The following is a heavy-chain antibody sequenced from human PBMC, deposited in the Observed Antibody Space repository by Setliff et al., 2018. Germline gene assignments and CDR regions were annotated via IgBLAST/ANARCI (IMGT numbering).Heavy chain of an antibody. J-gene: IGHJ4*02. CDR1: GFSFSNFA. CDR2: ISQSGDRT. Sequence: PGGSLRLSCAASGFSFSNFAMSWVRQVPGKGLEWVSTISQSGDRTYYPDSVEGRFTIFRDNSKNTLSMQMNSLRAEDTAVYSCAKFSSVPGSRFFDYWGQGALVTVSS. CDR3: AKFSSVPGSRFFDY. D-gene: IGHD2-2*01. V-gene: IGHV3-23*01.